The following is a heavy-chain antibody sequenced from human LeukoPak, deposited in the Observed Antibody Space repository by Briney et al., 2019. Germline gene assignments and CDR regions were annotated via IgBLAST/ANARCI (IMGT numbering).Heavy chain of an antibody. CDR2: ISGSGGST. CDR1: GFTFSSYA. Sequence: GGSLRLSCAASGFTFSSYAMSWVRQAPGKGLEWVSAISGSGGSTYYADSVKGRYTISRDNSKNTLYLQMNSLRAEDTAVYYCAKNWFNRWELLTGFDYWGQGTLVTVSS. CDR3: AKNWFNRWELLTGFDY. D-gene: IGHD1-26*01. V-gene: IGHV3-23*01. J-gene: IGHJ4*02.